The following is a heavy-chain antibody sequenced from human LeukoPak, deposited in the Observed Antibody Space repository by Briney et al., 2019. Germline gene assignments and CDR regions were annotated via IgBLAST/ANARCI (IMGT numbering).Heavy chain of an antibody. CDR2: TYFRSKWRN. CDR3: ARDDDDTDAFDI. Sequence: SQTLSLTCAMSGDSVSSNSAAWNWIRQSPSRGLEWLGRTYFRSKWRNDYSVSVKSRIIINPDTSKNQFALQLNSVTPEDTAVYYCARDDDDTDAFDILGQGTMVTVS. J-gene: IGHJ3*02. V-gene: IGHV6-1*01. CDR1: GDSVSSNSAA. D-gene: IGHD1-1*01.